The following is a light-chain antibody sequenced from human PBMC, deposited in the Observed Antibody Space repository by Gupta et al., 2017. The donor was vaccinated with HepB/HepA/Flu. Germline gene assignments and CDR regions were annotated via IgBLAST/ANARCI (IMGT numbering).Light chain of an antibody. J-gene: IGLJ3*02. Sequence: QTVVTQVPSFSVSPGGTVTLTCGLSSGSVSTSYYPSWYQQTPGQAPRTLIYSTNTRSSGVPDRFSGSILGNKAALTITGVQADDESDYYGVLYMGSGIRVFGGGTKLTVL. CDR3: VLYMGSGIRV. CDR2: STN. V-gene: IGLV8-61*01. CDR1: SGSVSTSYY.